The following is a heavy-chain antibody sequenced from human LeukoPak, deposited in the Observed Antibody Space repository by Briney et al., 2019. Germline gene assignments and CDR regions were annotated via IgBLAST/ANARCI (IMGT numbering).Heavy chain of an antibody. CDR3: ARGRYYYDSSGYQLFDY. D-gene: IGHD3-22*01. CDR2: FSSSSSTI. Sequence: PGGSLRLSCAASGLTFSSYSMNWVRQAPGKGLEWVSYFSSSSSTIYYADSVKGRFTISRDNAKNSLYLQMNSLRDEDTAVYYCARGRYYYDSSGYQLFDYWGQGTLVTVSS. CDR1: GLTFSSYS. V-gene: IGHV3-48*02. J-gene: IGHJ4*02.